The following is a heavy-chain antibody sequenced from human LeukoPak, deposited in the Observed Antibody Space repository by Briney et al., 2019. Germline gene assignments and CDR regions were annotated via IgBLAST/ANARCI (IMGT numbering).Heavy chain of an antibody. J-gene: IGHJ1*01. CDR2: IWSDGTNR. Sequence: GPSLRLSCAASGFIFSHYALHWVRQAPGKGLEWVAVIWSDGTNRYYGDSVKGRFSISRDDSQKRVFLQMNNLRADDTAVYYCARDAQRGFDYSNSLQYWGQGAPVTVSS. CDR1: GFIFSHYA. CDR3: ARDAQRGFDYSNSLQY. D-gene: IGHD4-11*01. V-gene: IGHV3-33*01.